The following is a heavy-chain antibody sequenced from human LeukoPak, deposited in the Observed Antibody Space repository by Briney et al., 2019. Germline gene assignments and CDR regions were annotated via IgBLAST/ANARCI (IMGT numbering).Heavy chain of an antibody. CDR2: IIPIFGTA. Sequence: ASVKVSCKASGGTFSSYAISWVRQAPGQGLEWMGGIIPIFGTANYAQKFQGRVTITADESTSTAYMELSSLRSEDTAVYYCARGVLRYSDWLFYYWGQGTLVTVSS. CDR3: ARGVLRYSDWLFYY. CDR1: GGTFSSYA. D-gene: IGHD3-9*01. V-gene: IGHV1-69*13. J-gene: IGHJ4*02.